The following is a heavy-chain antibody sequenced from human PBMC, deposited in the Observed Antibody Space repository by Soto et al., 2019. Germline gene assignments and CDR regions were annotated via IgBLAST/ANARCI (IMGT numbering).Heavy chain of an antibody. J-gene: IGHJ6*03. V-gene: IGHV1-46*03. CDR1: GYTFTSYY. Sequence: GASVKVSCKASGYTFTSYYMHWVRQAPGQGLEWMGIINPSGGSTSYAQKFQGRVTMTRDTSTSTVYMELSSLRSEDTAVYYCARDMTTVTPNYYMDVWGKGTTVTVSS. CDR2: INPSGGST. CDR3: ARDMTTVTPNYYMDV. D-gene: IGHD4-4*01.